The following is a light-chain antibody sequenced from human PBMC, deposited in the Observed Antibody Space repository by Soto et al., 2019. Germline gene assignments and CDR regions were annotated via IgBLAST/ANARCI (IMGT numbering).Light chain of an antibody. CDR2: GAS. V-gene: IGKV3-20*01. J-gene: IGKJ4*02. CDR1: QTLSSKS. Sequence: EIVLTQSPGALSFSPGERGTLSCRASQTLSSKSLACYQQRPDQTPRVLVYGASTRATGIPDKFSGMCSGTVFSITMSRLEPEDFAVYFCQKYESLPITGGGGTTV. CDR3: QKYESLPIT.